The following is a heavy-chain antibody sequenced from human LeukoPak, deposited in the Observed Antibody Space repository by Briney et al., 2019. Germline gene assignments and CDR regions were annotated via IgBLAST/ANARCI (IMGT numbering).Heavy chain of an antibody. Sequence: GGSLRLSCAASGFIVNYNYMSWVRQAPGKGLEWFSVIYSGGSTYYADSVKGRFTISRDNSKNMVYLQMNSLRVEDTAVYYCARVKVGITYWFDPSGQGTLVTVSS. CDR2: IYSGGST. V-gene: IGHV3-66*01. CDR1: GFIVNYNY. CDR3: ARVKVGITYWFDP. D-gene: IGHD1-26*01. J-gene: IGHJ5*02.